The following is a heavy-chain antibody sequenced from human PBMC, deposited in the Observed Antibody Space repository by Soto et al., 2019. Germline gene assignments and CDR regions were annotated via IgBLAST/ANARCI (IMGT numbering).Heavy chain of an antibody. CDR3: ARDKRITIFGVVIEGDPTDYYGMDV. J-gene: IGHJ6*02. Sequence: SETLSLTCTVSGGSISTYYWSWIRQPPGKGLEWIGYIYYSGSTYYNPSLKSRVTISVDTSKNQFSLKLSSVTAADTAVYYCARDKRITIFGVVIEGDPTDYYGMDVWGQGTTVTVSS. V-gene: IGHV4-59*12. D-gene: IGHD3-3*01. CDR2: IYYSGST. CDR1: GGSISTYY.